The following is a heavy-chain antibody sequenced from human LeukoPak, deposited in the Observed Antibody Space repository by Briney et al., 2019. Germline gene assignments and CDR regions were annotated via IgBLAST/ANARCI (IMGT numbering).Heavy chain of an antibody. V-gene: IGHV3-43*02. D-gene: IGHD3-22*01. Sequence: GGSLRLSCAASGFTFDDYAMHWVRQAPGKGLEWVSLISGDGGSTYYGDSVKGRFTISRDNSKNSLYLQMNSLRTEDTALYYCAKDMRKEYYYDSSGYLDYWGQGTLVTVSS. CDR2: ISGDGGST. CDR1: GFTFDDYA. J-gene: IGHJ4*02. CDR3: AKDMRKEYYYDSSGYLDY.